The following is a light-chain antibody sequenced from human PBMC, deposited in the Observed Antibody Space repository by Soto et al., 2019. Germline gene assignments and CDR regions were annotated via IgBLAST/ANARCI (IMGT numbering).Light chain of an antibody. CDR3: QQYGSSPR. CDR1: QSVTSSY. V-gene: IGKV3-20*01. J-gene: IGKJ1*01. CDR2: GAS. Sequence: EIVLTQSPGTLSLSPGERATLSCRASQSVTSSYLAWYQQKPGQAPRLLIYGASSRATRIPDRFSGSGSGTDFTLTISRLEPEDCAVYYCQQYGSSPRFGQGTKVDIK.